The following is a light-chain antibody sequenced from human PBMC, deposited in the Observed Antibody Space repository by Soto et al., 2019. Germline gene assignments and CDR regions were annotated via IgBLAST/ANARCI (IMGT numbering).Light chain of an antibody. CDR1: SSNIGSHH. J-gene: IGLJ3*02. V-gene: IGLV1-47*02. CDR3: AAWDDSLSSWV. CDR2: TND. Sequence: QSVLTQPPSASATPGQRVTISCSGSSSNIGSHHVYWYQQLPGTAPKLLIYTNDQRPSGVPDRFSGSKSGTSASLAISGLRSEDEADYYCAAWDDSLSSWVFGGGTKVTVL.